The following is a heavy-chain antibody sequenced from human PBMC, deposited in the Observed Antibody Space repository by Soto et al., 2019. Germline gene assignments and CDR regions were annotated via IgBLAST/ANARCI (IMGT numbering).Heavy chain of an antibody. Sequence: AASVKVSCKASGYTFTSYGISWVRQAPGQGLEWMGWISAYNGNTNYAQKLQGRVTMTTDTSTSTAYMELRSLRSDDTAVYYCARDKFYDFWSGFGYWGQGTLVTVSS. D-gene: IGHD3-3*01. CDR1: GYTFTSYG. V-gene: IGHV1-18*01. CDR3: ARDKFYDFWSGFGY. CDR2: ISAYNGNT. J-gene: IGHJ4*02.